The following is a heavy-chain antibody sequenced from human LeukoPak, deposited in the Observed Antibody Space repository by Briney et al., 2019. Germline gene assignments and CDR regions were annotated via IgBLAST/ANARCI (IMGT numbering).Heavy chain of an antibody. J-gene: IGHJ4*02. V-gene: IGHV3-21*01. D-gene: IGHD5-12*01. CDR3: ARGPSGYHNT. CDR2: ISSSSNYI. Sequence: GSLRLSCAASGFTFSSYWMSWVRQAPGKGLEWASSISSSSNYIYYADSVKGRFTISRDNAKDSLYLQMNSLRAEDTAVYYCARGPSGYHNTGGQGTLVTVSS. CDR1: GFTFSSYW.